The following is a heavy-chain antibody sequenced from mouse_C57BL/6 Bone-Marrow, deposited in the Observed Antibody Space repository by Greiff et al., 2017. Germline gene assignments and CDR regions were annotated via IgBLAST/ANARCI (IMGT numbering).Heavy chain of an antibody. CDR3: ARSFITTVVATDAMDY. Sequence: QVQLQQPGAELVKPGASVKLSCKASGYTFTSYWMQWVKQRPGQGLEWIGEIDPSDSYTNYNQKFKGKATFTVDTSSSTAYMQLSSLTSEDSAVYYCARSFITTVVATDAMDYWGQGTSVTVSS. D-gene: IGHD1-1*01. V-gene: IGHV1-50*01. J-gene: IGHJ4*01. CDR2: IDPSDSYT. CDR1: GYTFTSYW.